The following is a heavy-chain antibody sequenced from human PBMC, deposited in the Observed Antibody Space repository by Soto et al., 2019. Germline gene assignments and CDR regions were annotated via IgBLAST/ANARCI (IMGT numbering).Heavy chain of an antibody. CDR3: VHVRKWDWAHAYQD. CDR2: IFWNGEK. D-gene: IGHD1-26*01. J-gene: IGHJ4*02. Sequence: QVTLKESGPVLVKPTETLTLTCAVSGFSPRDSKVGVSWIRQTPGKALEWLAHIFWNGEKSYSTSLERRLTMSKEHSNAHVVLTKTHMDPLDTATYFYVHVRKWDWAHAYQDWDRGTLVKVSS. CDR1: GFSPRDSKVG. V-gene: IGHV2-26*01.